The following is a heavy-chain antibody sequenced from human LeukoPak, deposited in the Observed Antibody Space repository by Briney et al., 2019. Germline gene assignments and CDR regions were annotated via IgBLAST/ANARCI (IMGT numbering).Heavy chain of an antibody. CDR2: ISSSSSTI. CDR3: ARERYSTIQDDALDM. V-gene: IGHV3-48*04. D-gene: IGHD3-9*01. Sequence: GGSLRLSCAASGFTFSSYSMNWVRQAPGKGLEWVSYISSSSSTIYYADSVRGRFTISRDNAKNSLYLQMDSLRAEDTAIYYCARERYSTIQDDALDMWGQGTLVIVSS. J-gene: IGHJ3*02. CDR1: GFTFSSYS.